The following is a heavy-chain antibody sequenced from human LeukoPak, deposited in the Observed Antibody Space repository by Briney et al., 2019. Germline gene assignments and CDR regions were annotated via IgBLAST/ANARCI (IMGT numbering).Heavy chain of an antibody. Sequence: GGSLRLSCAASGFTFRNYWMHWVRQAPGKGLAWVSRVDSDGTDTIYADSVKGRCTISRDNAKNTVFLQMNSLTVEDTGVYYCARGGYGHGFDIWGQGTVVTVSS. CDR2: VDSDGTDT. J-gene: IGHJ3*02. CDR3: ARGGYGHGFDI. CDR1: GFTFRNYW. D-gene: IGHD5-12*01. V-gene: IGHV3-74*01.